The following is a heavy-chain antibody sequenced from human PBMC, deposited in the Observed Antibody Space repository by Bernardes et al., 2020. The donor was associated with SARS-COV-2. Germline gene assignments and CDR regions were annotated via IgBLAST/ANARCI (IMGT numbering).Heavy chain of an antibody. J-gene: IGHJ4*02. Sequence: SVKVSCKVSGDTFTDCVHWVLQAPGQGLEWMGWVCQTEGEKNYAQNLQGRVTLTTDTSIKTVYMDLKGLRFDDTAVYYCARGHPYFDYWGQGTLVTVSS. V-gene: IGHV1-2*02. CDR1: GDTFTDC. CDR3: ARGHPYFDY. CDR2: VCQTEGEK.